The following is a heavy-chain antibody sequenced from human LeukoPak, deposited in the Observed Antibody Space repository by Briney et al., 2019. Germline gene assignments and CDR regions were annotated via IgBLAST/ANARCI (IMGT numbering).Heavy chain of an antibody. CDR3: ARDGRSAGWLDY. J-gene: IGHJ4*02. V-gene: IGHV3-48*04. Sequence: GGGLRLSCAPSLFSFSSYSMNWVRQAPEARVEWVSYISSSSSTIYYADSVKGRFTISRDNAKNSLYLQMNSLRAEDTAVYYCARDGRSAGWLDYWGQGTLVTVSS. D-gene: IGHD2-15*01. CDR2: ISSSSSTI. CDR1: LFSFSSYS.